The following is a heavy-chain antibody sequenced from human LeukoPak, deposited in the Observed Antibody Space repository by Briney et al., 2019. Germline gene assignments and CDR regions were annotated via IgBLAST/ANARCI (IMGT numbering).Heavy chain of an antibody. D-gene: IGHD3-10*01. CDR3: ARGTVLLWFGVDY. J-gene: IGHJ4*02. CDR2: ISGSGGST. V-gene: IGHV3-23*01. CDR1: GFTFSSYA. Sequence: GGSLRLSCAASGFTFSSYAMSWVRQAPGKGLEWVSAISGSGGSTYYADSVKGRFTISRDNVKNTLYLQMNSLRAEDTAVYYCARGTVLLWFGVDYWGQGTLVTVSS.